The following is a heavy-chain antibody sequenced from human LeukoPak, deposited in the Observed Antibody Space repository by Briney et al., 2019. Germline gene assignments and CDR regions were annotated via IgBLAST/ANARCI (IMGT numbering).Heavy chain of an antibody. CDR2: INGDGSTT. Sequence: PGGSLRLSCAASGFTFSRYWMHWVRQAPGKGLVWASRINGDGSTTSYADSVKGGFTISRDNAKNTLYLQMNSLRAEDTAVYYCGTGNYYDSRGYYTFGHWGQGTLVTVSS. V-gene: IGHV3-74*01. J-gene: IGHJ1*01. CDR1: GFTFSRYW. CDR3: GTGNYYDSRGYYTFGH. D-gene: IGHD3-22*01.